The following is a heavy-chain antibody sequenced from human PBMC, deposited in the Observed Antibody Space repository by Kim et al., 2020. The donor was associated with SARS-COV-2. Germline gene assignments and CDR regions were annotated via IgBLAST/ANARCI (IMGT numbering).Heavy chain of an antibody. D-gene: IGHD2-15*01. Sequence: GGSTSYDDSGKGRFTNARDNTKTTLYLQMNSLRAEYTAVYYCARQTPTFDPWGQGTLVTVSS. V-gene: IGHV3-23*01. CDR3: ARQTPTFDP. J-gene: IGHJ5*02. CDR2: GGST.